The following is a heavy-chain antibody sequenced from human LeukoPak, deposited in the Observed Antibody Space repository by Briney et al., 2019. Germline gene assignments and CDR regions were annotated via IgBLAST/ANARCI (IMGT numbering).Heavy chain of an antibody. CDR1: GFTFSTYW. CDR2: INVDGSAT. Sequence: GGSLRLSCAASGFTFSTYWMHWVRQAPGKGLVWVSRINVDGSATNYADSVKGRVTISRDNAKNTLYLQMSSLRAEDTAVYYCAKRDRPCSGDCSAPYYFDYWGQGTLVTVSS. D-gene: IGHD2-21*02. CDR3: AKRDRPCSGDCSAPYYFDY. J-gene: IGHJ4*02. V-gene: IGHV3-74*01.